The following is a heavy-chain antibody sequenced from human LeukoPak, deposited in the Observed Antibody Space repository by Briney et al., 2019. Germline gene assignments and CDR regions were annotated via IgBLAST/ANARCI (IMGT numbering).Heavy chain of an antibody. D-gene: IGHD6-19*01. CDR1: GGTFSSYA. Sequence: ASVKVSCKASGGTFSSYAISWVRQAPGQGLEWMGGIIPIFGTANYAQKFQGRVTITADESTSTAYMELSSLRSEDTAVYYCARDIPHSSGSDYWGQGTLVTVSS. J-gene: IGHJ4*02. V-gene: IGHV1-69*13. CDR2: IIPIFGTA. CDR3: ARDIPHSSGSDY.